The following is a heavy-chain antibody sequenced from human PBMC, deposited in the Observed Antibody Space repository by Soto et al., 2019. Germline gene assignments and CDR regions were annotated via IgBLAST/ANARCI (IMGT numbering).Heavy chain of an antibody. Sequence: APVKVSCKASGYTFTSYDINWVRQATEQGLGWMGWMNPNSGNTGYAQKFQGRVTMTRNTSISTAYMELSSLRSEDTAVYYCARHARVVGTMYHYYYMDVWGKGTTVTVSS. V-gene: IGHV1-8*01. D-gene: IGHD3-22*01. CDR2: MNPNSGNT. CDR3: ARHARVVGTMYHYYYMDV. J-gene: IGHJ6*03. CDR1: GYTFTSYD.